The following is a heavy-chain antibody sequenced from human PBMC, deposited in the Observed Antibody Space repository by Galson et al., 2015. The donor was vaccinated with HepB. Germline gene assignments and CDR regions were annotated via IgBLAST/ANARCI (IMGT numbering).Heavy chain of an antibody. CDR3: ARVWDKGRSTRWGNYYYGMDV. J-gene: IGHJ6*02. D-gene: IGHD2/OR15-2a*01. CDR2: ISAYNGYT. Sequence: SVKVSCKASGYAFTNFGIGWVRKAPGKGLEWMGWISAYNGYTNYAQKFQGRVTMTTDKSTSTAYMALRSLRSDDTAIYFCARVWDKGRSTRWGNYYYGMDVWGQGTTVSISS. V-gene: IGHV1-18*01. CDR1: GYAFTNFG.